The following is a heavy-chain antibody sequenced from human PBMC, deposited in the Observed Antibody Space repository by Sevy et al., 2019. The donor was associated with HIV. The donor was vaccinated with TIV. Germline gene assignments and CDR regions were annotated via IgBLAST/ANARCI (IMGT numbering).Heavy chain of an antibody. Sequence: GGSLRLSCAASGFTFSDYYMSWIRQAPGKGLEWVSYISSSGSTIYYAVSVKGRFTISRDNAKNSLYLQMNSLRAEDTTVYYGAKGRNILKGYYRNPDYWGQGTLVTVSS. CDR3: AKGRNILKGYYRNPDY. J-gene: IGHJ4*02. D-gene: IGHD3-9*01. CDR2: ISSSGSTI. CDR1: GFTFSDYY. V-gene: IGHV3-11*01.